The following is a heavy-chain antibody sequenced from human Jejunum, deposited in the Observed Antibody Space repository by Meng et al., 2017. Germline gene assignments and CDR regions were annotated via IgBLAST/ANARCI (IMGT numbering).Heavy chain of an antibody. CDR3: ARDSNHFYVDY. V-gene: IGHV3-7*01. J-gene: IGHJ4*02. CDR2: IKQDGSEK. Sequence: GESLKIPCAASGCTFSSYWMSWIRQAPGKGLEWVANIKQDGSEKYYVDSVKGRFTISRDNAKNSLYLQVNSLRAEDTAMYYCARDSNHFYVDYWGQGILVAVSS. D-gene: IGHD3-3*02. CDR1: GCTFSSYW.